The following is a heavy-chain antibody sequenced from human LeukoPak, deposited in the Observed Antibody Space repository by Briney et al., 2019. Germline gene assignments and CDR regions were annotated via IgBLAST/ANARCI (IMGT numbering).Heavy chain of an antibody. Sequence: PGGSLRLSCAASGFTFSSYCMHWVRQAPGKGLVWVSRINSDGSSTSYADSVKGRFTISRDNAKNTLYLQMNSLRAEDTAVYYCARGERMGLLWFGELSRNWFDPWGQGTLVTVSS. CDR3: ARGERMGLLWFGELSRNWFDP. J-gene: IGHJ5*02. CDR2: INSDGSST. CDR1: GFTFSSYC. D-gene: IGHD3-10*01. V-gene: IGHV3-74*01.